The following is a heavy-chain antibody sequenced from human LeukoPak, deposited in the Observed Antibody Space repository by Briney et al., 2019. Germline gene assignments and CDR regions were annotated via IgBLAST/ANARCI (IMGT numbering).Heavy chain of an antibody. V-gene: IGHV4-59*01. CDR3: GRIGYCSSTSCPLGHYYYYGMDV. D-gene: IGHD2-2*01. J-gene: IGHJ6*02. Sequence: SETLSLTCTVSGGSISSYYWSWIRQPPGKGLEWIGYIYYSGSTNYNPSLKSRVTISVDTSKNQFSLKLSSVTAADTAVYYCGRIGYCSSTSCPLGHYYYYGMDVWGQGTTVTVSS. CDR2: IYYSGST. CDR1: GGSISSYY.